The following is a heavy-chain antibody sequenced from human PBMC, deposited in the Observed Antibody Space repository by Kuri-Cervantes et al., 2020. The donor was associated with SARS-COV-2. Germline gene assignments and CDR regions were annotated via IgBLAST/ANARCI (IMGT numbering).Heavy chain of an antibody. D-gene: IGHD5-18*01. V-gene: IGHV1-2*04. CDR3: ARDLIRGYSYGFFGMDV. CDR1: GYTFTGYY. Sequence: ASVKVSCKAFGYTFTGYYMHWVRQAPGQGLEWMGWINPNSGGTNYAQKFQGWVTMTRDTSISTAYMELSRLRSDDTAVYYCARDLIRGYSYGFFGMDVWGQGTTVTVSS. CDR2: INPNSGGT. J-gene: IGHJ6*02.